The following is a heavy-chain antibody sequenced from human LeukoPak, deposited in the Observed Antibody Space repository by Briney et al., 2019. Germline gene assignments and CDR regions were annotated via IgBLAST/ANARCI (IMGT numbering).Heavy chain of an antibody. Sequence: PSETLSLTCTVSGYSINSGYFWGWIRQPPGMGLEWIGSIYSSGSTYYNPSLKSRVTISVDTSKNQFSLKLSSVTAADTAVYYCASALQPYYYFDSGSISYFDSWGHGPLVTVSS. J-gene: IGHJ4*01. D-gene: IGHD3-10*01. CDR1: GYSINSGYF. CDR2: IYSSGST. CDR3: ASALQPYYYFDSGSISYFDS. V-gene: IGHV4-38-2*02.